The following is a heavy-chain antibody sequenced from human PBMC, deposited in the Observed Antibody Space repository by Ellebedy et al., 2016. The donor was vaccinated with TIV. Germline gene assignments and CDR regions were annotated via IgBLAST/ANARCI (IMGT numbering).Heavy chain of an antibody. Sequence: GESLKISCKTSGYTFTNYWIAWVRQRPGKGLEWMGFIYPRDSDTRYGPSSQGQVTISADKSISTVYLQWRSLQASDTAVYYCARMVYGSGWDGYFDPWGQGTLVTVSP. D-gene: IGHD6-19*01. CDR3: ARMVYGSGWDGYFDP. V-gene: IGHV5-51*01. J-gene: IGHJ5*02. CDR2: IYPRDSDT. CDR1: GYTFTNYW.